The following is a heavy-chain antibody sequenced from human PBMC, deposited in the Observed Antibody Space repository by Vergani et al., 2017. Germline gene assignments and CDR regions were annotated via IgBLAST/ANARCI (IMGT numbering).Heavy chain of an antibody. CDR1: GFTFSDYG. CDR3: ARDEKRGYYASDLPY. J-gene: IGHJ4*02. D-gene: IGHD3-3*01. V-gene: IGHV3-30*02. Sequence: LVESGGGLVQPGGSLRLSCAASGFTFSDYGVHWVRQAPGKGLEWVAFIRIDGSEQYYADSVKGRFTVSRDNSKYTLYLQIHSLRPEDTALYYCARDEKRGYYASDLPYWGQGTLVTVSS. CDR2: IRIDGSEQ.